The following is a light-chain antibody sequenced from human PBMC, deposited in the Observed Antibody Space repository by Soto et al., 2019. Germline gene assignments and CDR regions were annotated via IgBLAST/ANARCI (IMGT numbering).Light chain of an antibody. Sequence: DIQMTQSPSTLSGSVGDRVTITCRASQTISSWLAWYQQKPGKAPKLLIYKASTLKSGVPSRFSGSGPGTEFNLTNSSLQTDAFATYYCQHYNSYSESFGQGTKVELK. V-gene: IGKV1-5*03. CDR2: KAS. CDR3: QHYNSYSES. J-gene: IGKJ1*01. CDR1: QTISSW.